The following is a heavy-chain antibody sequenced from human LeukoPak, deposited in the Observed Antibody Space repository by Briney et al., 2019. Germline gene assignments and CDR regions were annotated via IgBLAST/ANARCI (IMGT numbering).Heavy chain of an antibody. D-gene: IGHD2-15*01. CDR2: IWYDGSNK. J-gene: IGHJ6*02. V-gene: IGHV3-33*01. CDR1: GFTFSSYG. Sequence: GGSLRLSCAASGFTFSSYGMHWVRQAPGKGLEWVAVIWYDGSNKYYADSVKGRFTISRDNFKNTLYLQMNSLRAEDTAVYYCARDLENCSGGSCYYYYYGMDVWGQGTTVTVSS. CDR3: ARDLENCSGGSCYYYYYGMDV.